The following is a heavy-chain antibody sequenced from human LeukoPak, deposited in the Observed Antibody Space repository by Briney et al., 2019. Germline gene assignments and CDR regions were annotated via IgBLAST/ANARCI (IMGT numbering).Heavy chain of an antibody. CDR1: GFTFSSDW. CDR3: ARIAAAGYDY. D-gene: IGHD6-13*01. CDR2: IKQDGSEK. J-gene: IGHJ4*02. Sequence: GGALRLSCAASGFTFSSDWMSGVREAPGKGGGGGANIKQDGSEKYNVVSVTGRFTISRDNAKNSLYLEMNSLRAEDTAVYYCARIAAAGYDYWGQGTLVTVSS. V-gene: IGHV3-7*03.